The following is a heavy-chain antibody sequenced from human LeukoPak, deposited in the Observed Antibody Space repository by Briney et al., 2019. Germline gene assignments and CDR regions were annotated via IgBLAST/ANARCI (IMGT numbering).Heavy chain of an antibody. Sequence: GGSLRLSCAASGFTFSSYQMNWVRQAPGKGLEWVSYISSSGGTIYYADSVKGRFTISRDNAKNSLYLQMNSLRAEDTAVYYCARGNYGDYARSSFDYWGQGTLVTVSS. D-gene: IGHD4-17*01. CDR3: ARGNYGDYARSSFDY. CDR2: ISSSGGTI. CDR1: GFTFSSYQ. V-gene: IGHV3-48*03. J-gene: IGHJ4*02.